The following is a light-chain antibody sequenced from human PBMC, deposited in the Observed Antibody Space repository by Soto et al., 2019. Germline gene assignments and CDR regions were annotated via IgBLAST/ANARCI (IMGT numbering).Light chain of an antibody. Sequence: EIVLTQSPATLSLSPGERATLSCRASQSVSSYLAWYQQKPGQAPRLLIYDASNRATGIPARFSGSGSGTDFTHTISSLEPEDFAVYYCQQRSNWTFGQGTKVEIK. CDR2: DAS. J-gene: IGKJ1*01. CDR3: QQRSNWT. V-gene: IGKV3-11*01. CDR1: QSVSSY.